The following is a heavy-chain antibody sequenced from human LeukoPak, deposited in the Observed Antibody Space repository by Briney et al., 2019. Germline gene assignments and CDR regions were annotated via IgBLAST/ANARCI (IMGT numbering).Heavy chain of an antibody. V-gene: IGHV4-59*01. J-gene: IGHJ6*03. CDR3: AISRDGYNYYYYYYMDV. D-gene: IGHD5-24*01. Sequence: SETLSLTCTVSGGSISSYYWSWIRQPPGKGLEWIGYIYYSGSTNYNPSLKSRVTISVDTSKNQFSLKLSSVTAADTAVYYCAISRDGYNYYYYYYMDVWGKGTTVTVSS. CDR1: GGSISSYY. CDR2: IYYSGST.